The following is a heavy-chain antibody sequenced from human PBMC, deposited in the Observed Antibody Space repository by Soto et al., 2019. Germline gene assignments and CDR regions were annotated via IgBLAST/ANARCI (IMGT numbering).Heavy chain of an antibody. Sequence: LSLTCTVSGGSINTCDYYWGWVRQPPGKGLAWIGSICSSGSTYYNPSLKSRVTISVDTSRNQFSLRLNSVTAADTAVYYCARGRGTVTKVNFYYYGMDVWGQGTTVTVSS. CDR3: ARGRGTVTKVNFYYYGMDV. D-gene: IGHD4-4*01. V-gene: IGHV4-39*01. CDR1: GGSINTCDYY. J-gene: IGHJ6*02. CDR2: ICSSGST.